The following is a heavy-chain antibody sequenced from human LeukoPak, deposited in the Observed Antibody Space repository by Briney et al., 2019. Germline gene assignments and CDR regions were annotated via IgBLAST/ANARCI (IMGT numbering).Heavy chain of an antibody. Sequence: GGSLRLSCAASGFTFTSYAMSWVRQAPGKGLEWVSTLSGTGGSTYYADSVKGRFTISRDNSKNTLYLQMNSLRAEDTAVYYCAKDLVQLWFPFDYWGQGTLVTVSS. CDR2: LSGTGGST. V-gene: IGHV3-23*01. CDR3: AKDLVQLWFPFDY. CDR1: GFTFTSYA. D-gene: IGHD5-18*01. J-gene: IGHJ4*02.